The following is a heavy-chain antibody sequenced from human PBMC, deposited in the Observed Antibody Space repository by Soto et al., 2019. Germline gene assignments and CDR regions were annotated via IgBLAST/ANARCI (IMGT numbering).Heavy chain of an antibody. V-gene: IGHV3-23*01. CDR2: IGLYSDDT. CDR1: GFTFSSYA. CDR3: AKHDYGSYKPYDI. Sequence: EVQLLESGGGLVQPGESLRVSCAASGFTFSSYAMTWVRQAPGKGLDWVSSIGLYSDDTYYADSVKGRFTVSRDNSKNTLYLQMHSLRAEDTAVYYCAKHDYGSYKPYDIWGQGTMVTVSS. J-gene: IGHJ3*02. D-gene: IGHD4-17*01.